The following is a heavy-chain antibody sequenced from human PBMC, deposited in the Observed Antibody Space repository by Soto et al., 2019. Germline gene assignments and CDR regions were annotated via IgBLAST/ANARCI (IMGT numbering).Heavy chain of an antibody. CDR3: ARYDAMDTREYFDY. V-gene: IGHV5-51*01. Sequence: PGESLKISCKGSGYSFTSYWIGWVRQMPGKGLEWMGIIYPGDSDTRYSPSFQGQVTISADKSITTAYLQWSSLKASHTAMYHCARYDAMDTREYFDYWGPGTLVTVSS. CDR1: GYSFTSYW. D-gene: IGHD5-18*01. J-gene: IGHJ4*02. CDR2: IYPGDSDT.